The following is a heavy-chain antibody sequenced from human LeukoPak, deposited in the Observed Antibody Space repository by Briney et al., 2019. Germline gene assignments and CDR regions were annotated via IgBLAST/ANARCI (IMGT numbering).Heavy chain of an antibody. CDR1: GFSVDGNY. V-gene: IGHV3-53*01. J-gene: IGHJ4*02. CDR2: IFSGDST. Sequence: PGGSLRLSCEVSGFSVDGNYMTWVRQVPGRGLEWVALIFSGDSTDYPDSVKGRFTISRDNAKNSLFLQMNSLRAEDTAVYYCARVRRYYGSGSSIDYWGQGTLVTVSS. D-gene: IGHD3-10*01. CDR3: ARVRRYYGSGSSIDY.